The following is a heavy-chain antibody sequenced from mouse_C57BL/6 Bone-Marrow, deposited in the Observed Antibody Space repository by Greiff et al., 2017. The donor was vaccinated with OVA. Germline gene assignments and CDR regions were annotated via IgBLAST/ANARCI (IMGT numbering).Heavy chain of an antibody. Sequence: QVHVKQSGAELARPGASVKLSCKASGYTFTSYGISWVKQRTGQGLEWIGEIYPRSGNTYYNEKFKGKATLTADKSSSTAYMELRSLTSEDSAVYFCARSDYYSNYPLAMDYWGQGTSVTVSS. V-gene: IGHV1-81*01. CDR2: IYPRSGNT. D-gene: IGHD2-5*01. J-gene: IGHJ4*01. CDR3: ARSDYYSNYPLAMDY. CDR1: GYTFTSYG.